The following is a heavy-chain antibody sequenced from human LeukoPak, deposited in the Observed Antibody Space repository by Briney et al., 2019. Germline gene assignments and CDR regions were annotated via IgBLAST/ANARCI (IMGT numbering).Heavy chain of an antibody. Sequence: GGSLRLSCAASGFTFDDYAMHWVRQAPGKGLEWVSGISWNSGSIGYADSVKGRFTISRDNAKNSLYLQMNSLRAEDTALYYCAKGRRGYSYGLDYWGQGTLVTVSS. CDR3: AKGRRGYSYGLDY. J-gene: IGHJ4*02. CDR2: ISWNSGSI. V-gene: IGHV3-9*01. CDR1: GFTFDDYA. D-gene: IGHD5-18*01.